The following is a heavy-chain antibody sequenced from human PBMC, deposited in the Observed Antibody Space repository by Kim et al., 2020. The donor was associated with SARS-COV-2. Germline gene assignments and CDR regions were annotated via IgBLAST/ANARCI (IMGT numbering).Heavy chain of an antibody. CDR3: TRVIWGTYRYTDY. J-gene: IGHJ4*02. V-gene: IGHV7-4-1*02. CDR2: INTDTGNP. CDR1: GYTFTMNA. Sequence: ASVKVFCKASGYTFTMNAISWVRQAPGQGLEWMGWINTDTGNPTYAQAFTRRFVFSVDTSVTTAYLQISSLEPEDTALYYCTRVIWGTYRYTDYWGQGTL. D-gene: IGHD3-16*02.